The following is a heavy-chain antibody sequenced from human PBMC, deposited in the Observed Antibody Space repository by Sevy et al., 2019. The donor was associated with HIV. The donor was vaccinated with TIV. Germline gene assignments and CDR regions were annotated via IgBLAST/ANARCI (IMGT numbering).Heavy chain of an antibody. V-gene: IGHV3-23*01. CDR3: AKSLYDSTGYYPVLDY. J-gene: IGHJ4*02. Sequence: QPGGSLRLSCEASGFTFNTYAMNWVRQAPGKGLEWVSGISNGGERTDYTDSVKGRVTISRDNFKNTLFLQLNSLRADDTAVYYCAKSLYDSTGYYPVLDYWGQGTPVTVSS. D-gene: IGHD3-22*01. CDR2: ISNGGERT. CDR1: GFTFNTYA.